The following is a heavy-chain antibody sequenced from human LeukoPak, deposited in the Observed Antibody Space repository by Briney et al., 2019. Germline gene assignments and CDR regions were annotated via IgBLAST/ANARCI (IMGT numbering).Heavy chain of an antibody. Sequence: GGSLRLSCAASGFTFSNYNMNWVRQAPGKGLEWVSSISSTSSYIYYADSVKGRFTVSRDNAKNSLHLQMNSLRADDTAVYYCARVDMATIGDYWGQGTLVTVSS. V-gene: IGHV3-21*01. J-gene: IGHJ4*02. CDR1: GFTFSNYN. CDR2: ISSTSSYI. D-gene: IGHD5-24*01. CDR3: ARVDMATIGDY.